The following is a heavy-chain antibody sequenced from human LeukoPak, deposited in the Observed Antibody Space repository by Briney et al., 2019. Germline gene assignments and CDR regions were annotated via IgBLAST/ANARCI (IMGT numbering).Heavy chain of an antibody. CDR3: ARAGGGYDSSSYYHTGPIDY. V-gene: IGHV4-34*01. Sequence: SETLSLTCAVYNGSLSGHFWMWIRQPAGKGLEWIGQISQTGSTNSNPSLKSRVTISIDTSKNQYSLKLNSVTAADTAVYYCARAGGGYDSSSYYHTGPIDYWGQGTLVTVSS. CDR1: NGSLSGHF. D-gene: IGHD3-22*01. CDR2: ISQTGST. J-gene: IGHJ4*02.